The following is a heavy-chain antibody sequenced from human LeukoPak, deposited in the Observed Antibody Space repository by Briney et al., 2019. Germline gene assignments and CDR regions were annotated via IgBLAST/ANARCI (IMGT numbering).Heavy chain of an antibody. V-gene: IGHV3-7*01. J-gene: IGHJ4*02. CDR1: GFFFSTHW. CDR2: IKQDGSEK. Sequence: PGGSLRLSCAASGFFFSTHWMSWVRQAPGKGLEWVANIKQDGSEKYYVDSVKGRFTISRDNAENSLYLQMNSLRAEDTAVYYCARDTGYYYDSSGFDYWGQGTLVTVSS. D-gene: IGHD3-22*01. CDR3: ARDTGYYYDSSGFDY.